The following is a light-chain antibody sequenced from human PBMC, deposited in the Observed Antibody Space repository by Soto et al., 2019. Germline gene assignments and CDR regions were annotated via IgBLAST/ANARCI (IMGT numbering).Light chain of an antibody. CDR3: AAWDDSLKVV. Sequence: QLVLTQPPSASGTPGQRVTISCSGSSSNIGSNYVYWYQQLPGTAPKLLIYRNNQRPSGVPDRFSGSKSGTSASLAISGLRSEDEADYYCAAWDDSLKVVFGGGTKLTVL. V-gene: IGLV1-47*01. CDR2: RNN. CDR1: SSNIGSNY. J-gene: IGLJ2*01.